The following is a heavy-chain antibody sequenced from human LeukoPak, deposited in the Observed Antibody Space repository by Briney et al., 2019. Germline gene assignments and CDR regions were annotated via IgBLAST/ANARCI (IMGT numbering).Heavy chain of an antibody. CDR2: IYYSGGT. CDR3: AGHHPRNTVDF. Sequence: SETLSLTCTVSGGSISSSSYYWGWIRQPPGKGLEWIGSIYYSGGTYYNPPLKSRVTISVDTSKNQFSLKLSSVTAADTAVYYCAGHHPRNTVDFWGQGTLVTVSS. V-gene: IGHV4-39*01. J-gene: IGHJ4*02. CDR1: GGSISSSSYY. D-gene: IGHD2/OR15-2a*01.